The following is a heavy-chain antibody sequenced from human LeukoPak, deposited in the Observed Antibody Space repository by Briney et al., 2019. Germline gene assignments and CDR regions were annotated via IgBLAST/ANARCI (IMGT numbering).Heavy chain of an antibody. CDR3: ARGGQWLSGAFDI. CDR2: IYYSGST. J-gene: IGHJ3*02. CDR1: GGSFSGYY. V-gene: IGHV4-30-4*08. Sequence: SETLSLTCAVYGGSFSGYYWSWIRQPPGKGLEWIGYIYYSGSTYYNPSLKSRVTISVDTSKNQFSLKLSSVTAADTAVYYCARGGQWLSGAFDIWGQGTMVTVSS. D-gene: IGHD6-19*01.